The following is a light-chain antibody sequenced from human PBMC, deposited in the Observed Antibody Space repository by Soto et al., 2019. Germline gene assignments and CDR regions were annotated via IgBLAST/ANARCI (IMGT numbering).Light chain of an antibody. J-gene: IGKJ5*01. CDR2: LGS. Sequence: DIVITHSPLSLPVTPVEPASISCMSSQSLLHSNGYNYLHWYLQKPGQSPQLLIYLGSNRASGVPDRFSGSGSGTDFTLKISRVEAEDVGIYYCMQSTQLPPTFGQGTRLEI. CDR3: MQSTQLPPT. V-gene: IGKV2-28*01. CDR1: QSLLHSNGYNY.